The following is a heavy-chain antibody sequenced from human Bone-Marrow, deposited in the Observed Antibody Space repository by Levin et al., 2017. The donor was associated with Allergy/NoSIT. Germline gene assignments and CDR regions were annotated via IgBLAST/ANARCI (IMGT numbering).Heavy chain of an antibody. CDR1: GFTISSHS. V-gene: IGHV3-48*01. D-gene: IGHD2-21*02. CDR3: ARGDAYCGGDCYSRGWFDP. J-gene: IGHJ5*02. CDR2: ISSSSTTI. Sequence: LSLTCAASGFTISSHSMNWVRQAPGKGLEWISYISSSSTTIFYADSVKGRFTISRDNAKNSLYLQMNSLRAEDTAVYYCARGDAYCGGDCYSRGWFDPWGQGTLVTVSS.